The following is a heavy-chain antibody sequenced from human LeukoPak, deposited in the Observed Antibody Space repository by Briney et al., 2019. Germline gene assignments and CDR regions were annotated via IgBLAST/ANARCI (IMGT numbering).Heavy chain of an antibody. CDR3: AREGPRGNSQFDY. V-gene: IGHV3-33*08. CDR2: IWYDGSNK. J-gene: IGHJ4*02. Sequence: GGSLRLSCAASGFTFSSYAMHWVRQAPGKGLVWVALIWYDGSNKYYADSVKGRLTISRDNSKNTLYLQMNSLRAEDTAVYYCAREGPRGNSQFDYWGQGTLVTVSS. D-gene: IGHD2/OR15-2a*01. CDR1: GFTFSSYA.